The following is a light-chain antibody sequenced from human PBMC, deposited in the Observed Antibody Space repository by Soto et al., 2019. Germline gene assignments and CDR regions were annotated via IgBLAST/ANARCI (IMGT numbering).Light chain of an antibody. J-gene: IGKJ1*01. V-gene: IGKV3-20*01. Sequence: EIVLTQSPGTLSLSPGERATLSCRASLSVSTSYLAWYQQKPGQPPRLLIYDASSRATGIPDRFSGSGSRTDFTLTIGRLEPEDFAVYYCQQYGSSPTFGPGTKVEIK. CDR1: LSVSTSY. CDR3: QQYGSSPT. CDR2: DAS.